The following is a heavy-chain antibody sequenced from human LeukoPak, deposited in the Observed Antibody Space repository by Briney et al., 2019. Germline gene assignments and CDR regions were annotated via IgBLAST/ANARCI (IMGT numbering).Heavy chain of an antibody. Sequence: SETLSLTCTGSGGSISSYYWSWIRQPPGKGLEWIGYIYYSGSTNYNPSLKSRVTISVDTSKNQFSLKLSSVTAADTAVYYCARGANGWYYFDYWGQGTLVTVSS. CDR3: ARGANGWYYFDY. V-gene: IGHV4-59*01. J-gene: IGHJ4*02. CDR2: IYYSGST. CDR1: GGSISSYY. D-gene: IGHD6-19*01.